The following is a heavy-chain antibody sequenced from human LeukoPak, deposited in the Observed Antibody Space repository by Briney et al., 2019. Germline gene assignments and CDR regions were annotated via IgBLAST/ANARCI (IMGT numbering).Heavy chain of an antibody. CDR3: SRGDSNYVVSGNVFVPLQQYSGYDLDY. CDR1: GFTFSSYT. J-gene: IGHJ4*02. V-gene: IGHV3-21*01. D-gene: IGHD5-12*01. CDR2: ISSSSSYI. Sequence: GGSLRLSCAASGFTFSSYTMNWVRQAPGKGLQSVSSISSSSSYIYYADSVKGRFTISRDNSKNSLYLQMNSLRAEDTAVYYCSRGDSNYVVSGNVFVPLQQYSGYDLDYWDQGTLVTVSS.